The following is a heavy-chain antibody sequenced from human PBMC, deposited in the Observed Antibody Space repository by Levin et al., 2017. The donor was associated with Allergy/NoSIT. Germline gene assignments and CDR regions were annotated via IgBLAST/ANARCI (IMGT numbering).Heavy chain of an antibody. CDR2: INHSGST. Sequence: KPSETLSLTCAVYDGSFSGYSWSWIRQPPGKGLEWIGEINHSGSTNYNPSLKSRVTISIDTSKNQFSLRLNSMTAADTAVYYCARMVQGVRWGTAFDYWGQGTLVTVSS. V-gene: IGHV4-34*01. CDR3: ARMVQGVRWGTAFDY. D-gene: IGHD3-10*01. J-gene: IGHJ4*02. CDR1: DGSFSGYS.